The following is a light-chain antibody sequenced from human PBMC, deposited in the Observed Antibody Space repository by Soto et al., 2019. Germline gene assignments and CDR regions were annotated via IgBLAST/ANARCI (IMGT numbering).Light chain of an antibody. CDR2: DVS. CDR3: SSYTSTNSWV. Sequence: QSALTQSASLSGSPGQSITISCTGTSSDVGGYNYVSWYQQHPGKAPKLIIYDVSNRASGVSTRFSGSKSGNTASLTISGLQAEAEADYSCSSYTSTNSWVFGGGTKLTVL. V-gene: IGLV2-14*01. J-gene: IGLJ3*02. CDR1: SSDVGGYNY.